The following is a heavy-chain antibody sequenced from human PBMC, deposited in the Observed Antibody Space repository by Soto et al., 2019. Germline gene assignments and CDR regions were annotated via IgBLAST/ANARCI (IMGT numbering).Heavy chain of an antibody. Sequence: SVNVSFKASGGTFSSYAISWVLQAPGQGVEWMGGIIPIFGTANYAQKFQGRVTITADESTSTAYMGLSSLRSEDTAVYYCASEIGGDFRNWGQGTLVTVSS. CDR1: GGTFSSYA. D-gene: IGHD2-21*02. J-gene: IGHJ4*02. V-gene: IGHV1-69*13. CDR3: ASEIGGDFRN. CDR2: IIPIFGTA.